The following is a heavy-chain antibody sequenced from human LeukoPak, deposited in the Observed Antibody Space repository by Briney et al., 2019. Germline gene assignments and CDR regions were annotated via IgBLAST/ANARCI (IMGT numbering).Heavy chain of an antibody. D-gene: IGHD3-3*01. CDR2: ISGSGGST. CDR1: GFTFSSYA. V-gene: IGHV3-23*01. CDR3: AKASKGTIFGVVTRLYYYYGMDV. J-gene: IGHJ6*02. Sequence: GGSLRLSCAASGFTFSSYAMSWVRQAPGKGLEWVSAISGSGGSTYYADSVKGRFTISRDNSKNTLYLQMNSLRAEDTAVYYCAKASKGTIFGVVTRLYYYYGMDVWGQGTTVTVSS.